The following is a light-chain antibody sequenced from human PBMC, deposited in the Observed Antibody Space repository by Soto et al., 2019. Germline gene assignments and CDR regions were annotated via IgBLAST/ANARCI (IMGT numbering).Light chain of an antibody. V-gene: IGKV4-1*01. CDR1: LNIYFRSNNRNY. CDR3: QQYYTTPLN. J-gene: IGKJ4*01. Sequence: DIVMTPSPDSLRVSLGERATITCTSSLNIYFRSNNRNYLAWYQQKSGQPPKLLIYWASTREPGVPDRVSGSGSGIYFTLTIDNVQPDDVEVYYCQQYYTTPLNFGGGTRGDIK. CDR2: WAS.